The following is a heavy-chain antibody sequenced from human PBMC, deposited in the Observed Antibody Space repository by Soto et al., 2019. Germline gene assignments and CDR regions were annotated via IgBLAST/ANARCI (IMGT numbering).Heavy chain of an antibody. V-gene: IGHV4-38-2*01. CDR3: AGSRVAGRYGMDV. D-gene: IGHD6-19*01. CDR2: IYHSGST. J-gene: IGHJ6*02. CDR1: DYSISSLYY. Sequence: SETLSLTCAVSDYSISSLYYWGWIRQPPGKGLEWIGNIYHSGSTYYNPSLKSRVSISVDTSKNQFSLKLNSVTAADTAVYYCAGSRVAGRYGMDVWGQGTTVTV.